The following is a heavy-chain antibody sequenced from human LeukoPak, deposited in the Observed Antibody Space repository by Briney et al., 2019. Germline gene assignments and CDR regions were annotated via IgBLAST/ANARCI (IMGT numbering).Heavy chain of an antibody. J-gene: IGHJ4*01. CDR1: GFTFSSYW. V-gene: IGHV3-7*01. CDR3: ARDGTAPGLYFDL. Sequence: GGSLRLSCAVSGFTFSSYWTKWVRQAPGKGLEWVASIKQDGSEKSYVDSVKGRFTISRDNAKNSLYLQMTSLRAEDTAVYYCARDGTAPGLYFDLWGQGTLVTVSS. CDR2: IKQDGSEK. D-gene: IGHD6-13*01.